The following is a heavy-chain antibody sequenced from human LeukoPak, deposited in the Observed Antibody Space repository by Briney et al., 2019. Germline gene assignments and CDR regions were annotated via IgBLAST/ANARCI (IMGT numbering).Heavy chain of an antibody. D-gene: IGHD3-22*01. V-gene: IGHV3-15*01. CDR3: ATAPGYWATAPFDY. J-gene: IGHJ4*02. Sequence: PGGPLRLSCAASGFTFFNAWMNWLRQTPGKGLEWVGRIRSKTDGGTTDYAASVKGRFTISRDDSKNTVYLQMSSRKTEDTAVYYCATAPGYWATAPFDYWGQGTLVTVSS. CDR2: IRSKTDGGTT. CDR1: GFTFFNAW.